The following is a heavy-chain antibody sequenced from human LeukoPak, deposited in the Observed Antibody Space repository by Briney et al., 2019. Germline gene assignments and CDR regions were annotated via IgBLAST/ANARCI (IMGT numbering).Heavy chain of an antibody. CDR2: ISGSGGST. CDR3: AKTGGDIVLMVYALEGGAEYFQH. D-gene: IGHD2-8*01. V-gene: IGHV3-23*01. J-gene: IGHJ1*01. Sequence: GGSLRLSCAASGFTFSSYAMSWVRQAPGKGLEWVSAISGSGGSTYYADSVKGRFTISRGNSKNTLYLQMNSLRAEDTAVYYCAKTGGDIVLMVYALEGGAEYFQHWGQGTLVTVSS. CDR1: GFTFSSYA.